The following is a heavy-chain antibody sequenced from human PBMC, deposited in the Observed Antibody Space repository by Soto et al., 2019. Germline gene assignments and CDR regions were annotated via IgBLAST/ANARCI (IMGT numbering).Heavy chain of an antibody. CDR3: ARAPVVVVPAAIVYYYYYGMDV. J-gene: IGHJ6*02. CDR1: GGTFSSYA. Sequence: ASVKVSGKASGGTFSSYAISWVRQAPGQGLEWMGGIIPIFGTANYAQKFQGRVTITADESTSTAYMELSSLRSEDTAVYYCARAPVVVVPAAIVYYYYYGMDVWGQGTTVTVS. D-gene: IGHD2-2*01. CDR2: IIPIFGTA. V-gene: IGHV1-69*13.